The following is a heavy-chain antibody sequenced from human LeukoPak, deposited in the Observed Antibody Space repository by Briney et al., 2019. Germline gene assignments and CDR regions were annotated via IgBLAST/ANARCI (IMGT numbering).Heavy chain of an antibody. CDR3: ARDLLWFGELLPSDY. CDR1: GYTFTGYY. V-gene: IGHV1-18*04. D-gene: IGHD3-10*01. Sequence: GASVKVSCKASGYTFTGYYMHWVRQAPGQGLEWMGWISAYNGNTNYAQKLQGRVTMTTDTSTSTAYMELRSLRSDDTAVYYCARDLLWFGELLPSDYWGQGTLVTVSS. J-gene: IGHJ4*02. CDR2: ISAYNGNT.